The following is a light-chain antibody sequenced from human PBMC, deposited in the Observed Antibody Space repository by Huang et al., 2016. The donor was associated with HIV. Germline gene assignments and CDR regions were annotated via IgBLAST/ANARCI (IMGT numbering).Light chain of an antibody. CDR2: TAS. J-gene: IGKJ4*01. Sequence: DIQMTQSPPSLSASVGDRVTITCRASQNITNYLNWYQQKPGKAPNLLIYTASSLQSGVPSRFSGSGSGTDFALTSNSLQPEDYTTYYCQQSYKTPLTFGGGTKVEIK. CDR1: QNITNY. CDR3: QQSYKTPLT. V-gene: IGKV1-39*01.